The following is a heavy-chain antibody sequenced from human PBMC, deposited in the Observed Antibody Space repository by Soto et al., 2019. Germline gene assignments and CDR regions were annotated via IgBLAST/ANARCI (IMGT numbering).Heavy chain of an antibody. Sequence: TLSLTCAVYGGSLSGYYWSWIRQPPGKGLEWIGEINHSGSTNYNPSLKSRVTISVDTSKNQFSLKLSSVTAADTAVYYCARGGFVAVARRNKKTRGSGNYYGMDVWRQGTTVTVSS. D-gene: IGHD6-19*01. CDR1: GGSLSGYY. V-gene: IGHV4-34*01. CDR3: ARGGFVAVARRNKKTRGSGNYYGMDV. J-gene: IGHJ6*02. CDR2: INHSGST.